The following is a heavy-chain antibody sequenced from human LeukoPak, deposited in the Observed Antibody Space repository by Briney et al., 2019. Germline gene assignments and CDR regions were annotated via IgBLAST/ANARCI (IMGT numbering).Heavy chain of an antibody. CDR3: ARDKRGVWLRHQIFDY. J-gene: IGHJ4*02. D-gene: IGHD5-12*01. V-gene: IGHV3-30*02. Sequence: PGGSLRLSCAASGFTFSSYGMHWVRQAPGKGLEWVAFIRYDGSNKYYADSVKGRFTISRDNAKNSLYLQMNSLRAEDTAVYYCARDKRGVWLRHQIFDYWGQGTLVTVSS. CDR1: GFTFSSYG. CDR2: IRYDGSNK.